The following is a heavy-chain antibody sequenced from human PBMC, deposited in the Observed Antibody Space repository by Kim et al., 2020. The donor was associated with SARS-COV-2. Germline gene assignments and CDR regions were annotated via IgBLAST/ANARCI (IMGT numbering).Heavy chain of an antibody. CDR1: GFTFSSYD. V-gene: IGHV3-13*04. Sequence: GGSLRLSCAASGFTFSSYDIHWARQPPGQGLEWVSAIDTDGKTYYPDSVKGRFTISRENAKNSVYLQMNSLRAGDTAVYYCVRGAVTGTYGMDVWGLGTTVTVSS. CDR3: VRGAVTGTYGMDV. D-gene: IGHD6-19*01. J-gene: IGHJ6*02. CDR2: IDTDGKT.